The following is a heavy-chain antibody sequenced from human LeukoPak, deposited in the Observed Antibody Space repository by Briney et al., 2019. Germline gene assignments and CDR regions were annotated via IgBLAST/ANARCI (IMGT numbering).Heavy chain of an antibody. CDR1: GFTFSTYR. V-gene: IGHV3-21*01. D-gene: IGHD3-22*01. Sequence: GGSLRLSCAASGFTFSTYRMNWVRQAPGKGLEWVSSISSSSSYIYYADSVKGRFTISRDNAKNSLYLQMNSLRAEDTAVYYCARGKKSTYYYDSSGYYAFDIWGQGTMVTVSS. J-gene: IGHJ3*02. CDR3: ARGKKSTYYYDSSGYYAFDI. CDR2: ISSSSSYI.